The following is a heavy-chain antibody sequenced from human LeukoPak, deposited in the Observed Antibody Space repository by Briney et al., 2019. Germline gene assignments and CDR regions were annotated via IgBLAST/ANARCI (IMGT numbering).Heavy chain of an antibody. Sequence: GGSLRLSCAASGFTFTNYGMHWVRQAPGKGLEWVAAISYDGSNKYYADSVKGRFIISRDNSKNTVYVQMNSLRAEDTAVYYCAKEEFYYGSGSAQDAFDMWGQGTMVTVSS. CDR1: GFTFTNYG. J-gene: IGHJ3*02. V-gene: IGHV3-30*18. D-gene: IGHD3-10*01. CDR2: ISYDGSNK. CDR3: AKEEFYYGSGSAQDAFDM.